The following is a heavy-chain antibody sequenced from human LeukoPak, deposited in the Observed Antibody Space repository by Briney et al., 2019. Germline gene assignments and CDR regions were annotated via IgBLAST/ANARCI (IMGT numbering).Heavy chain of an antibody. CDR2: MNPHSGNA. CDR3: ARIPQRVPHNWFDP. Sequence: ASVKVSCKPSGYTFTSYDINWVRQAAGQGLEWMGWMNPHSGNAGYAQKFQGRVTMTRDTSISTAYMELSSLRSDDTAVYYCARIPQRVPHNWFDPWGQGTLVTVSS. J-gene: IGHJ5*02. V-gene: IGHV1-8*01. CDR1: GYTFTSYD. D-gene: IGHD2-2*01.